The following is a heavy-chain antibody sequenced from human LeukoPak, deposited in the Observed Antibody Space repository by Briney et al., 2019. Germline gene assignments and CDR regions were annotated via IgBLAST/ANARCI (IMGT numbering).Heavy chain of an antibody. CDR1: GFTFSSYG. CDR2: IWYDGSDE. V-gene: IGHV3-33*01. CDR3: ARDREYYFDY. J-gene: IGHJ4*02. Sequence: GGSLRLSCEASGFTFSSYGMHWVRQAPGKGLEWVAVIWYDGSDENYAESVKGRFTIFRDNSKNTLYLQMNGLRAEDTAVYYCARDREYYFDYWGQGTLVTVSS.